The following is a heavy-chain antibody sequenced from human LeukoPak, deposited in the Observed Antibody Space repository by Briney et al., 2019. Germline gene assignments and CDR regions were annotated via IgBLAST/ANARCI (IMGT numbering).Heavy chain of an antibody. CDR2: IKKDGSAK. V-gene: IGHV3-7*01. J-gene: IGHJ4*02. CDR1: GFTFSNYW. Sequence: GGSLTLSCAASGFTFSNYWMSWVRQAPGKGLEWVANIKKDGSAKYYVDSVKGRFTISRDNARNSVYLQMNSLRDDDSAVYYCARLSYDSGTHYTCYEYWGQGTLVTVSS. CDR3: ARLSYDSGTHYTCYEY. D-gene: IGHD3-10*01.